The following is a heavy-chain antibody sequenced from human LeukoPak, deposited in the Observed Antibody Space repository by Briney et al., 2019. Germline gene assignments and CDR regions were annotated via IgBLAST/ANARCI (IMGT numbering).Heavy chain of an antibody. CDR1: SXA. V-gene: IGHV3-30-3*01. CDR3: ARDQHPIWFGESAFDI. Sequence: SXAMXWVRQAPGKGLEWVAVISYDGSNKYYADSVKGRFTISRDNSKNTLYLQMNSLRAEDTAVYYCARDQHPIWFGESAFDIWGQGTMVTVSS. CDR2: ISYDGSNK. D-gene: IGHD3-10*01. J-gene: IGHJ3*02.